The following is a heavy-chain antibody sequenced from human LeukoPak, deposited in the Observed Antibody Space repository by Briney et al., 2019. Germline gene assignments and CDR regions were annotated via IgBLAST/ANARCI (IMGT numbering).Heavy chain of an antibody. V-gene: IGHV4-59*12. J-gene: IGHJ3*02. D-gene: IGHD3-10*02. CDR3: ARDMSENDAFDI. CDR1: GGSISSYY. CDR2: IHYSGST. Sequence: SETLSLTCTVSGGSISSYYWNWIRQPPGKGLEWIGYIHYSGSTNYNPSLKSRVTISVDTSKNQFSLKLSSVTAADTAVYYCARDMSENDAFDIWGQGTMVTVSS.